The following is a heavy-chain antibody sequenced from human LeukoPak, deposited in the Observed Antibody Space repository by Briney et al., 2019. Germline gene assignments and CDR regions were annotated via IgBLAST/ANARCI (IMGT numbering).Heavy chain of an antibody. CDR3: ARGPLARGIAVAGTYYYYYMDV. J-gene: IGHJ6*03. V-gene: IGHV1-2*02. CDR1: GYTFTGYY. Sequence: ASVKVSCKASGYTFTGYYMHWVRQAPGQGLEWMGWINPNSGGTNYEQKFHGRGTMTRDTSISTAYMELSRLRSDDTAVYYCARGPLARGIAVAGTYYYYYMDVWGKGTTVTVSS. D-gene: IGHD6-19*01. CDR2: INPNSGGT.